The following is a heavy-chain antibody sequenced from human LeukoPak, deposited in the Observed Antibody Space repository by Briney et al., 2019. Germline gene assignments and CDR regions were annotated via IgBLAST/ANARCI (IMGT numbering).Heavy chain of an antibody. D-gene: IGHD2-21*01. CDR2: ISSSSSYT. J-gene: IGHJ4*02. V-gene: IGHV3-11*05. Sequence: KHRGCLRLSCAPPGFTFSDYYMSWIRQAPGKGLEWVSYISSSSSYTNYADSVKGRFTISRDNAKNSLYLQMNSLRAEDTAVYYCARDRGDRFDYWGQGTLVTVSS. CDR1: GFTFSDYY. CDR3: ARDRGDRFDY.